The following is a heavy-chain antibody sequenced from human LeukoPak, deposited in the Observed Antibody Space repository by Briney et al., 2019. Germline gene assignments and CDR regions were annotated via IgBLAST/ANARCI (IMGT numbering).Heavy chain of an antibody. CDR2: INHSGST. D-gene: IGHD1-1*01. Sequence: LEWIGEINHSGSTNYNPSLKSRVTISVDTSKNQFSLKLSSVTAADTAVYYCARASTHSDYWGQGTLVTVSS. V-gene: IGHV4-34*01. J-gene: IGHJ4*02. CDR3: ARASTHSDY.